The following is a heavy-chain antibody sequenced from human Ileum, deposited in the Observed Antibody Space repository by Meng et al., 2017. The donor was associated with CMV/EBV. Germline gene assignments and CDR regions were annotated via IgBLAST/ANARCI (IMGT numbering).Heavy chain of an antibody. Sequence: AVYGGSLTGYLCSWIRQSPGKGLEWIGEINYSETINYNPSLKSRVTMSVDTSKSQFSLKVNSVTAADTAIYYCARRVGSGKYFFDYWSQGTLVTVSS. CDR2: INYSETI. D-gene: IGHD3-10*01. CDR1: GGSLTGYL. V-gene: IGHV4-34*01. CDR3: ARRVGSGKYFFDY. J-gene: IGHJ4*02.